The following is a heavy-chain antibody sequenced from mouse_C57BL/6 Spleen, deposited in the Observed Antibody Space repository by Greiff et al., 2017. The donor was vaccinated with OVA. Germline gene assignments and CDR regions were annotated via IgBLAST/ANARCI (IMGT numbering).Heavy chain of an antibody. CDR1: GYAFSSYW. J-gene: IGHJ2*01. CDR2: IYPGDGDT. D-gene: IGHD2-1*01. Sequence: QVQLKQSGAELVKPGASVKISCKASGYAFSSYWMNWVKQRPGKGLEWIGQIYPGDGDTNYNGKFKGKATLTADKSSSTAYMQLSSLTSEDSAVYFCARRDGNYDFDYWGQGTTLTVSS. V-gene: IGHV1-80*01. CDR3: ARRDGNYDFDY.